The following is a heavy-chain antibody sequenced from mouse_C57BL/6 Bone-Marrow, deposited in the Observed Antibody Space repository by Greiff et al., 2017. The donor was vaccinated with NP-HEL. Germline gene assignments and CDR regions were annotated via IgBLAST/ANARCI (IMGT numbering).Heavy chain of an antibody. CDR3: ARGGDYGSSYENYAMDY. Sequence: VQLHQSGAELARPGASVKLSCKASGYTFTSYGISWVKQRTGQGLEWIGEIYPRSGNTYYNEKFKGKATLTADKSSSTAYMELRSLTSEDAAVYVCARGGDYGSSYENYAMDYWGQGTSVTVSS. J-gene: IGHJ4*01. CDR2: IYPRSGNT. CDR1: GYTFTSYG. D-gene: IGHD1-1*01. V-gene: IGHV1-81*01.